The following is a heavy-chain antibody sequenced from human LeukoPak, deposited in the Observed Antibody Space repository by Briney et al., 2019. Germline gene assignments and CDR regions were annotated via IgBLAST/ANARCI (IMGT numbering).Heavy chain of an antibody. D-gene: IGHD3-22*01. J-gene: IGHJ4*02. CDR1: GFTFSSYS. CDR2: ITSMSSSI. CDR3: AKEMGSSCSTKYFFDL. Sequence: GGSLRLSCEASGFTFSSYSMNWVRQAPGKGLEWVSSITSMSSSIYYADSVQGRFTISRDNAKNSVYLQMNSLRAEDTAVYYCAKEMGSSCSTKYFFDLWGQGALVTVSS. V-gene: IGHV3-21*01.